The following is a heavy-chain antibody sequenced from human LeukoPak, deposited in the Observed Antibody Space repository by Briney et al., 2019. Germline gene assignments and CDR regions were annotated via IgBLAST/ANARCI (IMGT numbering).Heavy chain of an antibody. V-gene: IGHV3-48*01. CDR1: GFSFSNYS. CDR2: ISKRSITI. CDR3: VRGAY. Sequence: PGGSLRLSCAASGFSFSNYSMTWVRQAPGKGLEWISYISKRSITIYCADSVKGRFTVSRDNAKNSLYLQMNSLTADDTADYYCVRGAYWGQGTRVTVSS. J-gene: IGHJ4*02.